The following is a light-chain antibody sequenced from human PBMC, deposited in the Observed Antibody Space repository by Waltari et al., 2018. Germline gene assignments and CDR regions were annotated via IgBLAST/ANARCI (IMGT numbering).Light chain of an antibody. CDR2: GAS. Sequence: EIVMTQSLATLSVSPGERATLSCRASQSVSSNLAWYQQKPGQAPRLLIYGASTRATGIPARFSGSGSGTEFTLTISSLQSEDFAVYYCQQYNNWPPGRTFGQGTKVEIK. CDR3: QQYNNWPPGRT. J-gene: IGKJ1*01. V-gene: IGKV3-15*01. CDR1: QSVSSN.